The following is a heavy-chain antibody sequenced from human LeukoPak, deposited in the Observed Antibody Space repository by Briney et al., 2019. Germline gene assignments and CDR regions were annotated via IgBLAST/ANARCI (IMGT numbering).Heavy chain of an antibody. CDR3: ARASIAASGYYFDY. V-gene: IGHV3-66*02. CDR2: IYSGGST. J-gene: IGHJ4*02. Sequence: WGSLRLSCAASGFTVSTNYMTWVRQAPGKGLEWVSVIYSGGSTFYADSVKGRFTISRDNSKNTLYLQMNSLRAEDTAVYYCARASIAASGYYFDYWGQGTLVTVSS. CDR1: GFTVSTNY. D-gene: IGHD6-6*01.